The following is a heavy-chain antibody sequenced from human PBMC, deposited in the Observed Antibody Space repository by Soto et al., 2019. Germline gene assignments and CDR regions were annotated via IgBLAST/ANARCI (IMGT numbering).Heavy chain of an antibody. J-gene: IGHJ4*02. V-gene: IGHV3-30-3*01. CDR1: GFIFSDFG. CDR2: ISKDGSDT. D-gene: IGHD6-19*01. CDR3: ASPREGQWLVFDH. Sequence: GSLRLSCVVSGFIFSDFGMHWVRQSPGEGLAWVASISKDGSDTYYAESVKGRFTISRDDSKSAVFLQMHTLKVEDTAAYFCASPREGQWLVFDHWGQRTLVTVSS.